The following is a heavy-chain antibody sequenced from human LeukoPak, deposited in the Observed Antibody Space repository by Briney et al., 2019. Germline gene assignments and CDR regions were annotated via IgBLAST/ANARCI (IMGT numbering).Heavy chain of an antibody. D-gene: IGHD3-10*01. J-gene: IGHJ4*02. V-gene: IGHV3-30*18. CDR1: GFTFSSYG. CDR2: ISYDGSNK. Sequence: GGSLRVSCAASGFTFSSYGMHWVRQAPGKGLEWVAVISYDGSNKYYADSVKGRFTISRDNSKNTLYLQMNSLRAEDTAVYYCAKAYGSGLGVDYWGQGTLVTISS. CDR3: AKAYGSGLGVDY.